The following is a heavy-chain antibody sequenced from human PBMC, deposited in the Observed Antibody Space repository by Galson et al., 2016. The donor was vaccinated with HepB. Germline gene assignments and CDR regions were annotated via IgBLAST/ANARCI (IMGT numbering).Heavy chain of an antibody. CDR3: VRDKEDSSGYFGY. J-gene: IGHJ4*02. CDR2: ISLSSSYI. D-gene: IGHD3-22*01. Sequence: QAPGMRLEWVSSISLSSSYIYYADSVQGRFTISRDNAKNSLYLQMNSLRAEDTAVYYCVRDKEDSSGYFGYWGQGTLVTVAS. V-gene: IGHV3-21*01.